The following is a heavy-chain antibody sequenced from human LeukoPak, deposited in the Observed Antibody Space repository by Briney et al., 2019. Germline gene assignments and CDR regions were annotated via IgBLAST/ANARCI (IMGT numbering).Heavy chain of an antibody. D-gene: IGHD4-17*01. CDR1: GGSISTYY. J-gene: IGHJ4*02. V-gene: IGHV4-59*01. Sequence: SETLSLTCTFSGGSISTYYWSWIRQPPGKGLEWIGYIYYSGSTNYNPSLKSRVTISVDTSKNQFSLKLSSVTAADAAAYYCARGGDYGDLYFDYWGQGTLVTVSS. CDR2: IYYSGST. CDR3: ARGGDYGDLYFDY.